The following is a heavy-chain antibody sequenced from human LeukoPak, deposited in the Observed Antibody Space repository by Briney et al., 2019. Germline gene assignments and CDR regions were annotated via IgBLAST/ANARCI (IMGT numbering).Heavy chain of an antibody. D-gene: IGHD2-15*01. CDR2: ISGSGGST. CDR3: AKVFVVVVAAPYYFDY. J-gene: IGHJ4*02. CDR1: GFTFSSYA. Sequence: PGGSLRLSCAASGFTFSSYAMSWVRQAPGKGLEWVSAISGSGGSTYYADSVKGRFTISRDNSKNTLYLQMNSLRAEDTAVYYCAKVFVVVVAAPYYFDYWGQGTLVTVSS. V-gene: IGHV3-23*01.